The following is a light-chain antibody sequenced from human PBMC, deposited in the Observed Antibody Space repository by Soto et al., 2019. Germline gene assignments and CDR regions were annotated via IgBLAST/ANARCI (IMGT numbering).Light chain of an antibody. CDR3: QQNNNWPALT. Sequence: EIVMTQSPATLSVSPGERATLSCRASQSVSSNLAWYQQKPGQPPRLLIFSASTRATGIPARFSGSGSGTEFTLTISSLQSEDFAVYYCQQNNNWPALTFGGGTKVEIK. J-gene: IGKJ4*01. V-gene: IGKV3-15*01. CDR1: QSVSSN. CDR2: SAS.